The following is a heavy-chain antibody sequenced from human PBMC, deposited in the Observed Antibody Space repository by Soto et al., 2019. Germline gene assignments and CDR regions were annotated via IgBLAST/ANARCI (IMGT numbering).Heavy chain of an antibody. Sequence: DVQLLESGGGLVQPGGSLTLSCAASRFIFSDYAMNCVRQVPGKGLEWVSSIGGGNTDRYYADSVKGRFMVSRDNSKNTMYLQMNSLRDDETAVYYCAKDAVSYNGKWDWFDSWGQGTLVTVSS. CDR3: AKDAVSYNGKWDWFDS. CDR2: IGGGNTDR. V-gene: IGHV3-23*01. D-gene: IGHD1-26*01. CDR1: RFIFSDYA. J-gene: IGHJ5*01.